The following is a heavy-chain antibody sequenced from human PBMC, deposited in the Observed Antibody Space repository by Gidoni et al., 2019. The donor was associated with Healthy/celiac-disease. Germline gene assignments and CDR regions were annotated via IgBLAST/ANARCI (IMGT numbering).Heavy chain of an antibody. J-gene: IGHJ5*02. D-gene: IGHD3-22*01. CDR3: ARHVCGDYYDSSGYVPNWFDP. CDR1: GGSVSRSSYY. CDR2: IYYSGGT. V-gene: IGHV4-39*01. Sequence: QLQLQESGPGLVKPSETLSLTCTVSGGSVSRSSYYWGWIRQPPGKGLECIGSIYYSGGTYYNPSLKSRVTISVDTSKNQFSLKLSSVTAADTAVYYCARHVCGDYYDSSGYVPNWFDPWGQGTLVTVSS.